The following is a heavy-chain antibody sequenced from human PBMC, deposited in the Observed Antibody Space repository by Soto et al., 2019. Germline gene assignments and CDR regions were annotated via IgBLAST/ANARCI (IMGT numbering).Heavy chain of an antibody. D-gene: IGHD2-15*01. Sequence: QLQLQESGPGLVKPSETLSLTCTVSGVSINTNNYYWSWVRQPPGKGLEWIGNIFYSGSTFYNPSLRSRLTISVDTSKNQFSLRLNSVTAADAAVYYCAGFVVPASRNTGFDYWGQGTLVTVSS. CDR2: IFYSGST. J-gene: IGHJ4*02. CDR3: AGFVVPASRNTGFDY. CDR1: GVSINTNNYY. V-gene: IGHV4-39*01.